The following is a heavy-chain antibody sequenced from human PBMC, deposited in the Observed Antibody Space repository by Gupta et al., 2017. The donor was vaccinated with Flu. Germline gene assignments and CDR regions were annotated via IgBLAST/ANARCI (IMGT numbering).Heavy chain of an antibody. CDR2: IYTSENI. V-gene: IGHV4-61*02. Sequence: QVQLQESGPGLVKPSQTLSLTCTVSGGSISRGTYYWTWIRQPAGKGLEWIGRIYTSENIYYNPFLMNRVTMSLDTPKNQFSLRLNSVTAADTAVYYCARDRGGGYFRNWLDPWGQGTLVTVSS. D-gene: IGHD2-15*01. CDR1: GGSISRGTYY. J-gene: IGHJ5*02. CDR3: ARDRGGGYFRNWLDP.